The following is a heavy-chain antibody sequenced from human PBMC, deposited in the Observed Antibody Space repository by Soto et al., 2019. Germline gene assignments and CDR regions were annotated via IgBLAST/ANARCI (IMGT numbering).Heavy chain of an antibody. V-gene: IGHV3-33*01. CDR1: GFTFSSYG. CDR2: IWYDGSNK. Sequence: QVQLVESGGGVVQPGRSLRLSCAASGFTFSSYGMHWVHQAPGKGLEWVAVIWYDGSNKYYADSVKGRFTISRDNSKNTLYLQMNSLRAEDTAVYYCARERTDRRKGRWFDPWGQGTLVTVSS. J-gene: IGHJ5*02. CDR3: ARERTDRRKGRWFDP. D-gene: IGHD2-15*01.